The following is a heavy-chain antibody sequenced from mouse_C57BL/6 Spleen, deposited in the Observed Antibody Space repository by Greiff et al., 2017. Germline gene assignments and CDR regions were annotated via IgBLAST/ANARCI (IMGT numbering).Heavy chain of an antibody. CDR1: GYTFTSYW. V-gene: IGHV1-53*01. CDR2: INPSNGGT. Sequence: QVQLQQPGTELVKPGASVKLSCKASGYTFTSYWMHWVKQRPGQGLEWIGKINPSNGGTNYNEKFKSKATLTGDKSSSTAYMQLSSLTSEDSAVYYCARRGSSGYVWFAYWGQGTLVTVSA. D-gene: IGHD3-2*02. CDR3: ARRGSSGYVWFAY. J-gene: IGHJ3*01.